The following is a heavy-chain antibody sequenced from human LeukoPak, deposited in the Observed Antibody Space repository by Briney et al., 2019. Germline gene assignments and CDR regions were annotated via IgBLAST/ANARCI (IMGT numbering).Heavy chain of an antibody. CDR1: GFSVSSKY. Sequence: GGSLRLSCAASGFSVSSKYMSWVRQAPGKGLEWVSVISGSSDTTYYADSVKGRFIISRDNSKNTLYLQMNSLRAEDTAVYYCAKRIGGVNSFDHWGQGTLVTVSS. V-gene: IGHV3-23*01. CDR3: AKRIGGVNSFDH. CDR2: ISGSSDTT. D-gene: IGHD3-16*01. J-gene: IGHJ4*02.